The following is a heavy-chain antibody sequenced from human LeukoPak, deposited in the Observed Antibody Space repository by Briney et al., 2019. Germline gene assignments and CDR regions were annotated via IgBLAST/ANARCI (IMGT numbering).Heavy chain of an antibody. CDR3: AKDSFLGTIFGVVIRKETPNTVDAFDI. Sequence: TGGSLRLSCAASGFTFSSYAMSWVRQAPGKGLEWVSAISGSGGSTYYADSVKGRFTISRDNSKNTLYLQMNSLRAEDTAVYYCAKDSFLGTIFGVVIRKETPNTVDAFDIWGQGTMVTVSS. D-gene: IGHD3-3*01. CDR2: ISGSGGST. CDR1: GFTFSSYA. V-gene: IGHV3-23*01. J-gene: IGHJ3*02.